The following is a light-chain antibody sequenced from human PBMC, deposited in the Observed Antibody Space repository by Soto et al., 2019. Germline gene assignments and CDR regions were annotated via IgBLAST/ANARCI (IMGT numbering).Light chain of an antibody. CDR2: DAS. Sequence: DIQMTQSPSTLSASVGDRVTITCRASQSISGWLAWYQQKPGKAPNLLIYDASSLESGVPSRFSGSGSGTEFTLTISSLQPADFTTYYCQHYNSYPITFGQGTRWRL. CDR3: QHYNSYPIT. CDR1: QSISGW. V-gene: IGKV1-5*01. J-gene: IGKJ5*01.